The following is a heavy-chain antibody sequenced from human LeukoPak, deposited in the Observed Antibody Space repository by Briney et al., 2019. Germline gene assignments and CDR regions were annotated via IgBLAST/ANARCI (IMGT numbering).Heavy chain of an antibody. Sequence: GGSLRLSCAASGFTVSSNYMSWVRQAPGKGLEWVSVIYSGGSTYYADSVKGRFTISRDNSKNALYLQMNSLRAEDTAVYYCAKAPVSTVNWFDPWGQGTLVTVSS. D-gene: IGHD1-14*01. J-gene: IGHJ5*02. CDR3: AKAPVSTVNWFDP. CDR2: IYSGGST. CDR1: GFTVSSNY. V-gene: IGHV3-53*01.